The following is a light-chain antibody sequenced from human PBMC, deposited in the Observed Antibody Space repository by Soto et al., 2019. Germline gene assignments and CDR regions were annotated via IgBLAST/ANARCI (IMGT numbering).Light chain of an antibody. CDR3: CSYTSSSTYV. V-gene: IGLV2-14*01. CDR1: SSDVGAYNY. CDR2: DVS. Sequence: QSVLTQPASVSGSPGQSITISCTGTSSDVGAYNYVSWFQQYPGKAPKLMIYDVSNRPSGVSNRFSGSKSGNTASLTISGLQAEDEADYYCCSYTSSSTYVFGTGCKVTVL. J-gene: IGLJ1*01.